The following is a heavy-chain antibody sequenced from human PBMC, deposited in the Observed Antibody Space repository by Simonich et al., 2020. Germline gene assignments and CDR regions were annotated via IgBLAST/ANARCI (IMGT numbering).Heavy chain of an antibody. V-gene: IGHV4-59*08. D-gene: IGHD1-26*01. Sequence: QVQLQESGPGLVKPSETLSLTCTVSGGSIRRYYWSWIRQPPGKRLEWIGYIYYSGSTNYNPSLKGRVTITVDTSKNQFSLKLSSVTAADTAVYYCARSLGYYYYYYGMDVWGQGTTVTVSS. CDR3: ARSLGYYYYYYGMDV. J-gene: IGHJ6*02. CDR1: GGSIRRYY. CDR2: IYYSGST.